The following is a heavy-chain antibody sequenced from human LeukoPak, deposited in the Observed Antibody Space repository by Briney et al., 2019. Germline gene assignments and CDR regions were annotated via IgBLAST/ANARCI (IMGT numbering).Heavy chain of an antibody. CDR2: ISSSGSTI. V-gene: IGHV3-11*01. CDR1: GFTFSDYY. Sequence: GGSLRLSCAASGFTFSDYYMSWIRQAPGKGLEWVSYISSSGSTIYYADSVKGRFTISRDNAKNSLYLQMNSLRAEDTAVYYCAKGPYCSSTSCYSAFDHWGQGTLVTVSS. D-gene: IGHD2-2*01. J-gene: IGHJ4*02. CDR3: AKGPYCSSTSCYSAFDH.